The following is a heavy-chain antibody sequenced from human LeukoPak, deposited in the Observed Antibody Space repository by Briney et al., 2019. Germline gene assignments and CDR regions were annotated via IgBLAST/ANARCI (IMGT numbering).Heavy chain of an antibody. D-gene: IGHD2-21*01. CDR1: GGSFSGYY. Sequence: PSETLSLTCAVYGGSFSGYYWSWIRQPPGKGLEWIGEINHSGSTNYNPSLKSRVTISVDTSKNQFSLKLSSVTAADTAVYYCARSGPTVIDFDYWGQGTLVTVSS. J-gene: IGHJ4*02. CDR3: ARSGPTVIDFDY. V-gene: IGHV4-34*01. CDR2: INHSGST.